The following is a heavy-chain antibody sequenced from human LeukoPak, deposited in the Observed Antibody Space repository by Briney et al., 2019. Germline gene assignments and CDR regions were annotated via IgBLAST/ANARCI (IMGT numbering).Heavy chain of an antibody. CDR3: ARDSTMVRGVIYAAGYYYGMDV. J-gene: IGHJ6*02. CDR1: GYTFTSYA. D-gene: IGHD3-10*01. CDR2: INAGNGNT. Sequence: ASVKVSCKASGYTFTSYAMNWVRQAPGQRLEWMGWINAGNGNTKYSQKFQGRVTITRDTSASTAYMELSSLRSEDTAVYYCARDSTMVRGVIYAAGYYYGMDVWGQGTTVTVSS. V-gene: IGHV1-3*01.